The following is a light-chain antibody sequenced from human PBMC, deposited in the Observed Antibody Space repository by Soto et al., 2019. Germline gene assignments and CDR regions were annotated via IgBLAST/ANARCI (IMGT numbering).Light chain of an antibody. Sequence: DIQMTQSPSTLSASVGDRVTITCRASQTINNWLAWYQQKPGKAPKLLIYDASSLESGVPSRFSGSGSGTEFTLTISSLQPDDFATYYCQQYNSLTFGQGTKVDIK. CDR3: QQYNSLT. J-gene: IGKJ1*01. CDR2: DAS. CDR1: QTINNW. V-gene: IGKV1-5*01.